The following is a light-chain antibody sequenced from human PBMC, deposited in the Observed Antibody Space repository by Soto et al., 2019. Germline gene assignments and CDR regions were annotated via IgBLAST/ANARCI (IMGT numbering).Light chain of an antibody. CDR1: QDVSNY. CDR2: AAS. CDR3: QKYGAVTFT. J-gene: IGKJ3*01. Sequence: DIQMTQSPSSLYASVGDRVTITCRASQDVSNYLAWYQQKPGEVPKLLMYAASTLQSGVPSRFSGSGSGTDFSLTISSLPPEDVATYYCQKYGAVTFTFGPGTKVNIK. V-gene: IGKV1-27*01.